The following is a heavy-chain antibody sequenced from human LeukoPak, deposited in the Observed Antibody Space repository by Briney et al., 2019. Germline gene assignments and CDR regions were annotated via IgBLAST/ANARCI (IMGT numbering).Heavy chain of an antibody. V-gene: IGHV3-48*02. CDR2: ISGSGATI. D-gene: IGHD3-3*01. CDR3: ATDPLWSKGIDY. J-gene: IGHJ4*02. Sequence: PGGSLRLSCAASGFTFSTYSMNWVRQAPGKGLEWVPYISGSGATIYYADSVKGRFTISRDNANNSLYLQMNSLKDGDTAVYYCATDPLWSKGIDYWGQGTLVTVSS. CDR1: GFTFSTYS.